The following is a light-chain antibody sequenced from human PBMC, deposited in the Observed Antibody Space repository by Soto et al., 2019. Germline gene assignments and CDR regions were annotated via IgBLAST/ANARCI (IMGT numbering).Light chain of an antibody. CDR1: SSDVGGYNS. CDR2: EGI. V-gene: IGLV2-23*01. J-gene: IGLJ1*01. CDR3: CSYVGATTYV. Sequence: QSALTQPASVSGSPGQSITISCTGTSSDVGGYNSVSWYRQDPGKAPKLIIYEGIKRPSGVSNRFSGSNSGSTASLTISGLQAEDEADYYCCSYVGATTYVFGTGTKVTVL.